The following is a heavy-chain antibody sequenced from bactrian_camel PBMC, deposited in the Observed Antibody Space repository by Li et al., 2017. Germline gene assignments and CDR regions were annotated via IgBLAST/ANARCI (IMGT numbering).Heavy chain of an antibody. D-gene: IGHD2*01. V-gene: IGHV3S40*01. CDR2: TNSGGGST. Sequence: VQLVESGGGSVQAGGSLRLSCVASGFTFSGYDMTWVRQAPGKGLEWVSSTNSGGGSTYYADSVKGRFTISKDNANNTVNLMMNSLKPEDIAMYYCAANFGPYCSGPYLARRANFWGQGTQVTVS. CDR1: GFTFSGYD. J-gene: IGHJ4*01. CDR3: AANFGPYCSGPYLARRANF.